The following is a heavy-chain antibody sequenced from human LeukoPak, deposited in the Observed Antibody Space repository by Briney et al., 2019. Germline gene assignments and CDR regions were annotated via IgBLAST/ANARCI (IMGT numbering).Heavy chain of an antibody. CDR3: ARGENGDYGFDY. J-gene: IGHJ4*02. CDR1: GYTFTSYA. CDR2: IIPIFGTA. Sequence: SVKVSCKASGYTFTSYAISWVRQAPGQGLEWMGRIIPIFGTANYAQKFQGRVTITTDESTSTAYMELSSLRSEDTAVYYCARGENGDYGFDYWGQGTLVTVSS. V-gene: IGHV1-69*05. D-gene: IGHD4-17*01.